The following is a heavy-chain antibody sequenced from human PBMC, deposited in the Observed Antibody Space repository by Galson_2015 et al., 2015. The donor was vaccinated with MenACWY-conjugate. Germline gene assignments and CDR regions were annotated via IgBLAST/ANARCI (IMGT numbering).Heavy chain of an antibody. CDR3: ARVLRRSWSSFDY. Sequence: SVKVSCKASGGTFSSYAISWVRQAPGQGLEWMGGIIPIFGTANYAQKFQGRVTITADESTSTAYMELSSLRSEDTAVYYCARVLRRSWSSFDYWGQGTLVAVSS. J-gene: IGHJ4*02. CDR1: GGTFSSYA. V-gene: IGHV1-69*13. CDR2: IIPIFGTA. D-gene: IGHD5/OR15-5a*01.